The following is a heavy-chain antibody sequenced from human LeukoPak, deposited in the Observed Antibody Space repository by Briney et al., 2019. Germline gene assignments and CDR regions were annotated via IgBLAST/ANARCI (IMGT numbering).Heavy chain of an antibody. CDR3: ARVRQQLVLGAFDI. Sequence: GGSLRLSCAASGFTFSSYWMSWVRQAPGKGLEWVSSISSSSYIYYADSVKGRFTISRDNAKNSLYLQMNSLRAEDTAVYYCARVRQQLVLGAFDIWGQGTMVTVSS. D-gene: IGHD6-13*01. CDR2: ISSSSYI. J-gene: IGHJ3*02. V-gene: IGHV3-21*01. CDR1: GFTFSSYW.